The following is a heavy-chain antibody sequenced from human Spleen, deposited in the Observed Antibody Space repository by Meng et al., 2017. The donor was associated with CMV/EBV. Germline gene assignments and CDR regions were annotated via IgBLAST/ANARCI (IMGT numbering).Heavy chain of an antibody. J-gene: IGHJ5*02. CDR1: QFPFSGHS. V-gene: IGHV3-21*01. D-gene: IGHD2-15*01. CDR2: INGGSTYI. Sequence: GESLKISCTAFQFPFSGHSMNWVRQAPGKGLEWVSSINGGSTYIYYADSVKGRFTISRDNAKNSLYLQMNSLRVEDTAVYYCASVDLKTSLFDPWGQGTLVTVSS. CDR3: ASVDLKTSLFDP.